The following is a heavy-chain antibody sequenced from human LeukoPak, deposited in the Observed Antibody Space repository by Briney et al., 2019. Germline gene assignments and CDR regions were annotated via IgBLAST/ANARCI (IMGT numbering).Heavy chain of an antibody. CDR3: VKPSGSAGYGYYFDY. Sequence: GGSLRLSCAASGFTFSSYAMHWVRQAPGKGLEYVSAITSNGGSTYYADSVRGRFTISRDNSKNTLYLQMRSLRVEDTALYYCVKPSGSAGYGYYFDYWGQGTLVTVSS. J-gene: IGHJ4*02. D-gene: IGHD5-12*01. CDR1: GFTFSSYA. CDR2: ITSNGGST. V-gene: IGHV3-64D*08.